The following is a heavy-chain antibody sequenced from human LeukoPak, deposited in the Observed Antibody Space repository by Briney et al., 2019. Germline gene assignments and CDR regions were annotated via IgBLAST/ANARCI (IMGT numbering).Heavy chain of an antibody. D-gene: IGHD4-23*01. CDR1: GFTFSSYG. Sequence: GGSLRLSCAASGFTFSSYGMHWVRQAPGKGLEWVANIKQDESEKYYVDSVKGRFTISRDNAKNSLYLQMNSLRAEDTAVYYCARVYGGNYWGQGTLVTVSS. J-gene: IGHJ4*02. CDR3: ARVYGGNY. CDR2: IKQDESEK. V-gene: IGHV3-7*01.